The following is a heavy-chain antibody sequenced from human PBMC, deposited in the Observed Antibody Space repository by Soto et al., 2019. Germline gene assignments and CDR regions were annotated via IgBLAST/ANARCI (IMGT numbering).Heavy chain of an antibody. CDR3: AKVRDGGYGPFDY. Sequence: EVQLLESGENLGQPGGSLRLSCAASGFTFSSYAMKWVRQAPGKGLEWVSAISDSGGSTYYADSVKGRFTVSRDNSKNTLYLQMNSLRAADTAVYYCAKVRDGGYGPFDYCGQGTLVTVSS. D-gene: IGHD5-12*01. V-gene: IGHV3-23*01. J-gene: IGHJ4*02. CDR1: GFTFSSYA. CDR2: ISDSGGST.